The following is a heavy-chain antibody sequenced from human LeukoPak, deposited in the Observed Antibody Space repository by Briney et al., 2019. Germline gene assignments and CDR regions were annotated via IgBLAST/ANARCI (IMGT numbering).Heavy chain of an antibody. Sequence: GGSLRLSCAASGFTFSSYSMNWVRQAPGKGLEWVSSISSSSSYIYYADSVKGRFTISRDNAKNSLYLQMNSPRAEDTAVYYCARGDTVTTSDYWGQGTLVTVSS. V-gene: IGHV3-21*04. CDR2: ISSSSSYI. CDR3: ARGDTVTTSDY. J-gene: IGHJ4*02. D-gene: IGHD4-17*01. CDR1: GFTFSSYS.